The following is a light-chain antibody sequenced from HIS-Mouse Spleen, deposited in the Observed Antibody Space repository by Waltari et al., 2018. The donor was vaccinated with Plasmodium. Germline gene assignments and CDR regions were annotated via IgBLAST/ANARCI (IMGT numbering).Light chain of an antibody. CDR1: ALPKKY. J-gene: IGLJ3*02. V-gene: IGLV3-10*01. Sequence: SYELTQPPSVSVSPGQTARIPCSGDALPKKYAYWYQQKSGPAPVLVIYADRKRPSGIPARFSGSNSGNTATLTIRGTQVEDEADHYCYSTDSSGNHRVFGGGTKLTVL. CDR3: YSTDSSGNHRV. CDR2: ADR.